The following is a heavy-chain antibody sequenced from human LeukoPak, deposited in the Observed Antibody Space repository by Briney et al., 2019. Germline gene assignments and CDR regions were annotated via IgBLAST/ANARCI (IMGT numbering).Heavy chain of an antibody. Sequence: GGSLRLSCAASGFTFDDYTMHWVRQAPGKGLVWVSRINSDGSSTSYADSVKGRFTISRDNAKNTLYLQMNSLRAEDTAVYYCAKDLRSSADSKMGAADYWGQGTLVTVSS. CDR1: GFTFDDYT. J-gene: IGHJ4*02. V-gene: IGHV3-74*01. CDR2: INSDGSST. CDR3: AKDLRSSADSKMGAADY. D-gene: IGHD1-26*01.